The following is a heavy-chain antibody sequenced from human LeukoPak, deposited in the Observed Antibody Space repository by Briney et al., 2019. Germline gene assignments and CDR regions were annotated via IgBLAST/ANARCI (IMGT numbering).Heavy chain of an antibody. CDR1: GGSFSGYY. D-gene: IGHD5-18*01. CDR2: INHSGST. Sequence: PSETLSLTCAVYGGSFSGYYWSWIRQPPGKGLEWIGEINHSGSTNYDPSLKSRVTISVDTSKNQFSLKLSSVTAADTAVYYCARIMEDTAMATVLFDYWGQGTLVTVSS. V-gene: IGHV4-34*01. J-gene: IGHJ4*01. CDR3: ARIMEDTAMATVLFDY.